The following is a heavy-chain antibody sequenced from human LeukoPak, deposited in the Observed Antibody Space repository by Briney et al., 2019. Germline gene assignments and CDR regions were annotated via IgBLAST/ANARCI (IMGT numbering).Heavy chain of an antibody. Sequence: GAPLKFSCKGPVYTFTTYWIAWGRQPPDKGLEWMGIIYPADSDTTYSPSFQGQVPISADKSINTAYLQWGSLRASDAAIYYCARRIAAAGADGLDVWGQGTTVTVSS. CDR1: VYTFTTYW. CDR2: IYPADSDT. V-gene: IGHV5-51*01. J-gene: IGHJ6*02. CDR3: ARRIAAAGADGLDV. D-gene: IGHD6-13*01.